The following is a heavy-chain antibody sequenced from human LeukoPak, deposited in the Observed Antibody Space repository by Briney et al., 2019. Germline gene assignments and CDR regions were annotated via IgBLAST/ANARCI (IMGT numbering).Heavy chain of an antibody. D-gene: IGHD3-3*01. Sequence: ASVTVSCKASGGTFSSYAISWVRQAPGQGLEWMGGIIPIFGTANYAQKFQGRVTITTDESTSTAYMELSSLRSEDTAVYYCARSYTIFGVVINSEGFDYWGQGTLVTVSS. CDR2: IIPIFGTA. CDR1: GGTFSSYA. CDR3: ARSYTIFGVVINSEGFDY. J-gene: IGHJ4*02. V-gene: IGHV1-69*05.